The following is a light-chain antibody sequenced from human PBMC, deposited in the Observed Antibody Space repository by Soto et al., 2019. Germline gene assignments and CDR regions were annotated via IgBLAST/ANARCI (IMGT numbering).Light chain of an antibody. CDR3: QQANGDPWT. CDR2: GAS. V-gene: IGKV1-12*02. CDR1: HDVRSW. J-gene: IGKJ1*01. Sequence: DIQMTQSPSSVSASVGDRVTISCRASHDVRSWLAWYRQKPGKAPNLLIYGASTLHSGVPSRFSGSGSRTHFTLPLSSQQPEDFATYYCQQANGDPWTFGQGTKGEIK.